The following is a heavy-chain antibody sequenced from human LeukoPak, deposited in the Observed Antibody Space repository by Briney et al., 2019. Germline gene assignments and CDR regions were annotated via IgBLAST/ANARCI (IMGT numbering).Heavy chain of an antibody. V-gene: IGHV4-61*05. J-gene: IGHJ4*02. D-gene: IGHD4-17*01. CDR1: GGSISSSSYY. Sequence: SETLSLTCTVSGGSISSSSYYWGWIRQPPGKGLEWIGYIYYSGSTNYNPSLKSRVTISVDTSKNQFSLRLSSVTAADTAVYFCARGPPTVTTLFDYWGQGTLVTVSS. CDR3: ARGPPTVTTLFDY. CDR2: IYYSGST.